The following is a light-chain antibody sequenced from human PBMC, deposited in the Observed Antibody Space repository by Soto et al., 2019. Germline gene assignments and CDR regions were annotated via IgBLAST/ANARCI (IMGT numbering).Light chain of an antibody. Sequence: DIQMTQSPSTPSGSVGDRVTITCRASQTISSWLAWYQQKPGKAPKLLIYDASNRATGIPARFSGSGSGTDFTLTISSLEPEDFAVYYCQQRSNWPPAFGPGTKVDIK. CDR3: QQRSNWPPA. CDR1: QTISSW. CDR2: DAS. J-gene: IGKJ3*01. V-gene: IGKV1-5*01.